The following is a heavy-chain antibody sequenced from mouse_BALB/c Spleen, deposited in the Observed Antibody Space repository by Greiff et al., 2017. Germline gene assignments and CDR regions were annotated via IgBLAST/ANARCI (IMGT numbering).Heavy chain of an antibody. V-gene: IGHV1S81*02. D-gene: IGHD2-14*01. Sequence: QVQLQQPGAELARPGGSVKLSCNASGYTFTSYWMHWFKQRPEQGLVRIGEINPSNGGTNYNEKFKSKATLTVDKSSSTAYMQLTSLTSEDSAVYYCARRDYRYGDYAMDYWGQGTSVTVSS. J-gene: IGHJ4*01. CDR1: GYTFTSYW. CDR2: INPSNGGT. CDR3: ARRDYRYGDYAMDY.